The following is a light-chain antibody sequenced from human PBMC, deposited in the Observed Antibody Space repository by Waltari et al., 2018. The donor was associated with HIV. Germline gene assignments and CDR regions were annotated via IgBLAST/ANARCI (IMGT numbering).Light chain of an antibody. CDR3: QQYHSVPYI. CDR2: GAS. V-gene: IGKV3-15*01. CDR1: QSVSSN. J-gene: IGKJ2*01. Sequence: EIVMTQSPATLSVSPGERATLSCRASQSVSSNLAWYQQKPGQAPRLLIYGASTRATGIPARFSGSGSGTEFTLTISSLQSEDVAVYYCQQYHSVPYIFGQGTKLEIK.